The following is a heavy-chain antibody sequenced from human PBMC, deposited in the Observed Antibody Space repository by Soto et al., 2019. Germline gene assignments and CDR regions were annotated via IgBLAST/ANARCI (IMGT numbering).Heavy chain of an antibody. CDR2: ISGSGDST. D-gene: IGHD3-9*01. CDR3: AREGFYDILTGYFSDY. J-gene: IGHJ4*02. V-gene: IGHV3-23*01. CDR1: GFTFSSYA. Sequence: EVQLLESGGILVHPGGSLRLSCAASGFTFSSYAMTWVRQAPGKGLEWVSAISGSGDSTYYADSVKGRFTISRDQSKNTLYLQMNSLRAEDTAVYYCAREGFYDILTGYFSDYWGQGTLVTVSS.